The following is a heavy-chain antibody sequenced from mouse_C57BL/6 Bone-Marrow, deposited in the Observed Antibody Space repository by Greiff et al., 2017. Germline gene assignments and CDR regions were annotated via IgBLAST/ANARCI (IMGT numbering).Heavy chain of an antibody. Sequence: EVQLVESGPGLVKPSQTVFLTCTVTGISITTGNYRWSWIRQFPGNKLEWIGYIYYSDTITYNPSLTSRTTITRDTPKNQFFLEMNSWTAEDTATYCCARDYDRFRFDYWGQCTTLTVSS. CDR1: GISITTGNYR. V-gene: IGHV3-5*01. D-gene: IGHD2-3*01. J-gene: IGHJ2*01. CDR2: IYYSDTI. CDR3: ARDYDRFRFDY.